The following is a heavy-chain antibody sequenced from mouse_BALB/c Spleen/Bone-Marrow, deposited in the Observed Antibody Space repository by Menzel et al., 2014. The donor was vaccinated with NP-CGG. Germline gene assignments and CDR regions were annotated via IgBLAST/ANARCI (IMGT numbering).Heavy chain of an antibody. CDR3: ARRDYGSSFYAMDY. CDR1: GYSFTSYY. D-gene: IGHD1-1*01. V-gene: IGHV1S135*01. CDR2: IDPFNGGT. J-gene: IGHJ4*01. Sequence: VQLQQSGPELMKPGASVKISCKASGYSFTSYYMHWVKQSHGKSLEWIGYIDPFNGGTSYNQKFKGKATSTVDKSSSTAYMHLSSLTSEDSAVYYCARRDYGSSFYAMDYWGQGTSVTVSS.